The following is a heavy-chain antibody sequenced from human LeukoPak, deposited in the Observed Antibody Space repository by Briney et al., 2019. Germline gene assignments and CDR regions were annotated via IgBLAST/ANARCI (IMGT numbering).Heavy chain of an antibody. J-gene: IGHJ4*02. CDR3: ARDLIGWAAAGGNY. CDR1: GYTFTSYA. Sequence: ASVKVSCKASGYTFTSYAMHWVRQAPGQRLEWMGWINAGNGNTKYSQEFQGRATITRDTSASTAYMELSSLRSEDMAVYYCARDLIGWAAAGGNYWGQGTLVTVSS. CDR2: INAGNGNT. D-gene: IGHD6-13*01. V-gene: IGHV1-3*03.